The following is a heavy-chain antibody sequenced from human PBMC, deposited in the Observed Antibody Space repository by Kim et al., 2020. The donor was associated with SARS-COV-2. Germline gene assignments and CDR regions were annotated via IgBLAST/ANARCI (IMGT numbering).Heavy chain of an antibody. J-gene: IGHJ6*02. V-gene: IGHV4-31*03. CDR1: GGSISSGGYY. Sequence: SETLSLTCTVSGGSISSGGYYWSWIRQHPGKGLEWIGYIYYSGSTYYNPSLKSRVTISVDTSKNQFSLKLSSVTAADTAVYYCARDHRTIGQYYYYYGMDVWGQETTVTVSS. CDR3: ARDHRTIGQYYYYYGMDV. CDR2: IYYSGST.